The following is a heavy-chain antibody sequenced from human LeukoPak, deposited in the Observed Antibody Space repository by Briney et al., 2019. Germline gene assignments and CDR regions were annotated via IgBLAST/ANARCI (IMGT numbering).Heavy chain of an antibody. CDR1: GFTFSSYA. V-gene: IGHV3-23*01. D-gene: IGHD3-3*01. CDR2: ISGSGGST. CDR3: AKGLRFLEWYSSFDY. Sequence: GGSLRLSCAASGFTFSSYAMSWVRQAPGKGLEWVSAISGSGGSTYYADSVKGRFTISRDNSKNTLYLQMNSLRAEDAAVYYCAKGLRFLEWYSSFDYWGRGTLVTVSS. J-gene: IGHJ4*02.